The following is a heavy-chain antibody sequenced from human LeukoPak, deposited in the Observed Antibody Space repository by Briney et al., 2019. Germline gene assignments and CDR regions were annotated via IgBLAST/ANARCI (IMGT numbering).Heavy chain of an antibody. CDR1: GASISSGAYF. Sequence: SQTLSLTCTVSGASISSGAYFWSWIRQPPGKGLEWIGYIYHSGSTYYNPSLKSRVTISVDRSKNQFSLKLSSVTAADTAVYYCARDGAGGGAFDIWGQGTMVTVSS. CDR3: ARDGAGGGAFDI. D-gene: IGHD1-26*01. V-gene: IGHV4-30-2*01. CDR2: IYHSGST. J-gene: IGHJ3*02.